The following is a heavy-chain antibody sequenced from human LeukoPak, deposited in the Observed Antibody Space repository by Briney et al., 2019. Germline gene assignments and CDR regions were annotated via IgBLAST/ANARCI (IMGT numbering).Heavy chain of an antibody. CDR2: IYYSGST. V-gene: IGHV4-31*03. J-gene: IGHJ5*02. Sequence: SQTLSLTCTVSGGSISSGGYYWSWIRQHPGKGPEWIGYIYYSGSTYYNPSLKSRVTISVDTSKNQFSLKLSSVTAADTAVYYCARGDCSSTSCYYRVWFDPWGQGTLVTVSS. D-gene: IGHD2-2*01. CDR1: GGSISSGGYY. CDR3: ARGDCSSTSCYYRVWFDP.